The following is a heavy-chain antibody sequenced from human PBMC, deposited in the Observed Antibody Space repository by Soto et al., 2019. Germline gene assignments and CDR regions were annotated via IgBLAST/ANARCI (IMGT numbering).Heavy chain of an antibody. Sequence: QVQLVESGGGVIQPGRSLKLSCGASGFTFSTYGMHWVRQAPGKGLEWVAVISHDGSNKYYADSVKGRFTISRDNSKHPLYLQMNSLKPEDTAVYYCANGYRSGWYYFDYWGQGTLVTVSS. CDR2: ISHDGSNK. CDR3: ANGYRSGWYYFDY. D-gene: IGHD6-19*01. CDR1: GFTFSTYG. V-gene: IGHV3-30*18. J-gene: IGHJ4*02.